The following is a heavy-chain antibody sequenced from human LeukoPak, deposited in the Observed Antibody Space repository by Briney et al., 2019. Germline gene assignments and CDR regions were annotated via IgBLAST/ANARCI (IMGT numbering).Heavy chain of an antibody. D-gene: IGHD3-3*01. CDR2: IFYSGST. CDR1: GGSISSSSYY. CDR3: ARLAKLYYDFWSGYYKAKNWFDP. J-gene: IGHJ5*02. Sequence: SETLSLTCTVSGGSISSSSYYWGWIRQPPGKGLEWIASIFYSGSTYYNPSLKSRVTISVDTSKNQFSLKLSSVTAADTAVYYCARLAKLYYDFWSGYYKAKNWFDPWGQGTLVTVSS. V-gene: IGHV4-39*07.